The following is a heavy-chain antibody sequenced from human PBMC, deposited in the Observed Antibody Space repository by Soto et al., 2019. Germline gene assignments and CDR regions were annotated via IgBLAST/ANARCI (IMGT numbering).Heavy chain of an antibody. V-gene: IGHV4-61*08. CDR2: IYYRGTT. CDR1: GSSLTRGVYY. CDR3: ARANCVRCPFDL. D-gene: IGHD2-21*01. J-gene: IGHJ4*02. Sequence: PSETLSLTCSVSGSSLTRGVYYWSWLRQPPGRQLEWIGSIYYRGTTNYTPSLTGRVTISEDTSRNQVSVTVKSVTAADTAVYFCARANCVRCPFDLWGQGPLVIVSS.